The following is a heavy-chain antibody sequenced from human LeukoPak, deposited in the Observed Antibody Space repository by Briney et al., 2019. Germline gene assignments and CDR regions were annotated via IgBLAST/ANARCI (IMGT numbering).Heavy chain of an antibody. J-gene: IGHJ5*02. D-gene: IGHD3-10*01. CDR3: AKSLYGSGSYYNWFDP. V-gene: IGHV4-34*01. CDR2: INHRGST. CDR1: GGSFSGYY. Sequence: KPSETLSLTCAVYGGSFSGYYWSWIRQPPGKGLEWIGEINHRGSTNYNPSLKRRVTMSLDTSKNQFSLKLSSVTAADTAVYYCAKSLYGSGSYYNWFDPRGQGTLVTVSS.